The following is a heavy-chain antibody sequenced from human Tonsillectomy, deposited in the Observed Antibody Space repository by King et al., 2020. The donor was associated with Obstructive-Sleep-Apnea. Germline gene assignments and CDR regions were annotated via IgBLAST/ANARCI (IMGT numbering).Heavy chain of an antibody. Sequence: VQLQQWGPGLLKPSETLSLTCAVYGESFSGCYWTWIRQPPGKGLEWIGDINHSGSTIYSPSLKSRVTISVDTSKNQFSLNLSSVTAADTAVYYCARLRAGQGSNAFDYWGQGTLVTVSS. D-gene: IGHD1-26*01. CDR3: ARLRAGQGSNAFDY. CDR1: GESFSGCY. V-gene: IGHV4-34*01. CDR2: INHSGST. J-gene: IGHJ4*02.